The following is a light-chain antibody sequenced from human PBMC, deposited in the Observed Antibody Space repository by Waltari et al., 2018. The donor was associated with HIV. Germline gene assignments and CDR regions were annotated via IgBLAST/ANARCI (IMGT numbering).Light chain of an antibody. V-gene: IGLV3-21*04. CDR1: NIGSKS. Sequence: SYVLAQPPSVSVAPGKTARITCGGHNIGSKSVNWHQQKPGQAPVVVIYYDSDRPSGIPERFSGSNSGNTATLTISRVEAGDEADYYCQVWDSSSDAYVFGTGTKVTVL. CDR2: YDS. J-gene: IGLJ1*01. CDR3: QVWDSSSDAYV.